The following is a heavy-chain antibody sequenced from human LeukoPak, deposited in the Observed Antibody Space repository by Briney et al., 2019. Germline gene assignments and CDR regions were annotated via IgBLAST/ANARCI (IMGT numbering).Heavy chain of an antibody. CDR3: ARDWGGLTYYYDSSGADY. J-gene: IGHJ4*02. Sequence: GSLRLSCAASGFPFSSYSMNWVRQAPGKGLEWVSYISSSSSTIYYADSVKGRFTISRDNAKNSLYLQMNSLRAEDTAVYYCARDWGGLTYYYDSSGADYWGQGTLVTVSS. V-gene: IGHV3-48*01. CDR2: ISSSSSTI. CDR1: GFPFSSYS. D-gene: IGHD3-22*01.